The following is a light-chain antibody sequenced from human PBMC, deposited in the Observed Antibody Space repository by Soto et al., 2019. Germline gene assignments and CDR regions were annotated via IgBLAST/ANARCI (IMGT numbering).Light chain of an antibody. Sequence: EIVLTQSPGTLSLSPGERATLSCRASQSVSSSYLAWYQQXXGQAPRLLIYGASSRATGIPDRFSGSGSGTDFTLTISRLEPEDFAVYYCQQYGSSPVFGPGTKVDIK. CDR1: QSVSSSY. CDR2: GAS. J-gene: IGKJ3*01. V-gene: IGKV3-20*01. CDR3: QQYGSSPV.